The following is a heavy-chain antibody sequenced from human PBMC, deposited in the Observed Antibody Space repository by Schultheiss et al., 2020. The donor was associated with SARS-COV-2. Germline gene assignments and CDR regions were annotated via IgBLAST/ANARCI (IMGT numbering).Heavy chain of an antibody. J-gene: IGHJ4*02. Sequence: GGSLRLSCAASGFTFSSYGMHWVRQAPGKGLEWVAVISYDGSNKYYADSVKGRFTISRDNSKNTLYLQMNSLRAEDTAVYYCAKGGTMVRGVIITLPHDYWGQGTLVTVSS. V-gene: IGHV3-30*18. CDR1: GFTFSSYG. CDR3: AKGGTMVRGVIITLPHDY. D-gene: IGHD3-10*01. CDR2: ISYDGSNK.